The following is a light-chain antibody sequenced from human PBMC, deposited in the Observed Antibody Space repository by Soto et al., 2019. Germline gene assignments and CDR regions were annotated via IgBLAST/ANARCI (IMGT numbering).Light chain of an antibody. CDR2: EVS. V-gene: IGLV2-14*01. CDR3: SSYTSSSTLVV. CDR1: SSDVGGYNY. J-gene: IGLJ2*01. Sequence: QSALTQPASVSGSPGQSITISCTGNSSDVGGYNYVSWYQQHPGKAPKLMIYEVSNRPSGVSNRFSGSKSGNTASLTISGLHAEDEADYYCSSYTSSSTLVVFGGGTKVTVL.